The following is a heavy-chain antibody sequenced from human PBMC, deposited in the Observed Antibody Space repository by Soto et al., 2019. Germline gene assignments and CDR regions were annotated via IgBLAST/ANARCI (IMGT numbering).Heavy chain of an antibody. CDR3: AKRPRALLTFDY. Sequence: EVQLVDSGGGLVQPGGSLRLSCAASGFIFSNYVMSWVRQAPGKGLEWVSSIIDSGGTSYYADSVKGRFTISRDNSKNTLYLQLNSLRAEDTVIYYCAKRPRALLTFDYWGQGALVTVSS. CDR2: IIDSGGTS. CDR1: GFIFSNYV. D-gene: IGHD1-26*01. J-gene: IGHJ4*02. V-gene: IGHV3-23*04.